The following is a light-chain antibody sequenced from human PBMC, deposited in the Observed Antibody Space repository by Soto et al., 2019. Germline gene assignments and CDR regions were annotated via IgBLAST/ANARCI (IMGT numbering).Light chain of an antibody. CDR2: ATS. Sequence: DVQMTLSPSSLSAFVGDRVTITCRASQGIAPYLAWFQQKPGKVPKLLIYATSTLQSGVPSRFSGSGSGTEFTLTINSLQPEDVGTYYCQKYNSAPLTFGGGTKV. V-gene: IGKV1-27*01. CDR1: QGIAPY. J-gene: IGKJ4*01. CDR3: QKYNSAPLT.